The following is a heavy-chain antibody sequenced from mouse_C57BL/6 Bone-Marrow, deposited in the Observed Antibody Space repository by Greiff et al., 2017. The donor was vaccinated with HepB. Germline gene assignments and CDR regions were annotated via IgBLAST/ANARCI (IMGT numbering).Heavy chain of an antibody. V-gene: IGHV1-69*01. CDR2: IDPSDSYT. J-gene: IGHJ4*01. D-gene: IGHD6-5*01. CDR1: GYTFTSYW. Sequence: QVQLKQPGAELVMPGASVKLSCKASGYTFTSYWMHWVKQRPGQGLEWIGEIDPSDSYTNYNQKFKGKSTLTVDKSSSTAYMQLSSLTSEDSAVYYCAREGPIRGYAMDYWGQGTSVTVSS. CDR3: AREGPIRGYAMDY.